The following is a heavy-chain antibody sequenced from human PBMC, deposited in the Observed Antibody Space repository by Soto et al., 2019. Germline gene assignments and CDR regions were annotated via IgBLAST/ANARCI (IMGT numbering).Heavy chain of an antibody. V-gene: IGHV3-9*01. Sequence: EVQLVESGGGLVQPGRSLRLSCAASGFTFDDYAMHWVRQAPGKGLEWVSGISWNSGSIGYADSVQGRFTISRDNAKTSLYLQLNSLRAEDTALYECAKAVYGGYESSYGMDVWGQWPTVTAS. CDR1: GFTFDDYA. CDR3: AKAVYGGYESSYGMDV. D-gene: IGHD4-17*01. J-gene: IGHJ6*02. CDR2: ISWNSGSI.